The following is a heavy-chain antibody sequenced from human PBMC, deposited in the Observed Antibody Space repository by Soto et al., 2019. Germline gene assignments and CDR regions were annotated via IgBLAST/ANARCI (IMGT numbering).Heavy chain of an antibody. Sequence: EVQLVESGGGLVQPGGSLRLSCAASGFTFSSYWMSWVRQAPGKGLEWVANIRQDGSDKYYVDSVKGRFTISRDNSKNSLYLQMNSLRAEDTAIYYCESPQQWLGQRGDFDSWGQGTLVTVSS. V-gene: IGHV3-7*05. CDR2: IRQDGSDK. CDR1: GFTFSSYW. D-gene: IGHD6-19*01. CDR3: ESPQQWLGQRGDFDS. J-gene: IGHJ4*02.